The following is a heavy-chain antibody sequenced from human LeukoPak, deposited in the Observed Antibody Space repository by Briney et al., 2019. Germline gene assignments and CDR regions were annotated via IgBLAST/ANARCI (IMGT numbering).Heavy chain of an antibody. CDR2: IYYSGST. V-gene: IGHV4-59*08. J-gene: IGHJ5*02. CDR1: GGSISSYY. CDR3: ARHYYDSSGYDTSRVDWFDP. Sequence: SETLSLTCTVSGGSISSYYWSWIRQPPGKGLEWIGYIYYSGSTNYNPSLKRRVTISVDTSKNQFSLKLGSVTAADTAVYYCARHYYDSSGYDTSRVDWFDPWGQGTLVTVSS. D-gene: IGHD3-22*01.